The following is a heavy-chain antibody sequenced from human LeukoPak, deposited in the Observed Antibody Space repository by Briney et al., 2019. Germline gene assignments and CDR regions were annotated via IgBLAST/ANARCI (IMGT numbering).Heavy chain of an antibody. CDR1: GFTFSSYG. Sequence: PGGSLRLSCAASGFTFSSYGMHWVRQAPGEGLEWVAVMWYDGSNKYYADSVKGRFTISRDNSKNTLYLQMNSLRAEDTAVYYCARDFYVGSGSYYIGYWGQGTLVTVSS. CDR3: ARDFYVGSGSYYIGY. D-gene: IGHD3-10*01. CDR2: MWYDGSNK. V-gene: IGHV3-33*01. J-gene: IGHJ4*02.